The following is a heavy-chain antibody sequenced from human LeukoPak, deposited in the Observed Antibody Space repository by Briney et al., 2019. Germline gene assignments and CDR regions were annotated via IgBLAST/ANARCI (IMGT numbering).Heavy chain of an antibody. Sequence: SETLSLTCTVSGGSISSYYWSWIRQPAGKGLEWIGRIYTSGSTNYNPSPKSRVTMSVDTSKNQFSLKLSSVTAADTAVYYCARGRLRVTIFGPYNWFDPWGQGTLVTVSS. CDR3: ARGRLRVTIFGPYNWFDP. J-gene: IGHJ5*02. CDR2: IYTSGST. V-gene: IGHV4-4*07. CDR1: GGSISSYY. D-gene: IGHD3-3*01.